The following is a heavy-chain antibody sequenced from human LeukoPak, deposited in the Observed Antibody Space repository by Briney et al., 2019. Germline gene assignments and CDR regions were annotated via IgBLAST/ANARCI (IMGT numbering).Heavy chain of an antibody. J-gene: IGHJ3*02. CDR1: DASISGYY. D-gene: IGHD3-22*01. CDR2: IHFSGST. Sequence: PSETLPLTCTVSDASISGYYWSWIRQPPGKGLEWIGSIHFSGSTNYNPSLRSRVTMSVDTSKNQFSLKLSSVTAADTAVYYCARDSASSGYMNAFDIWGQGTMVTVSS. CDR3: ARDSASSGYMNAFDI. V-gene: IGHV4-59*01.